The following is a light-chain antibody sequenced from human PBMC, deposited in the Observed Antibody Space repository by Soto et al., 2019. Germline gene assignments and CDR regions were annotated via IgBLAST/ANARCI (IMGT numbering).Light chain of an antibody. CDR1: QSISTH. CDR3: QQYNSYST. V-gene: IGKV1-39*01. Sequence: DIQMTQSPSSLSASVGDRVTITCRASQSISTHLNWYQQKPGKAPNLLIYAASSLQSGVPSRFSGSGSGTDFTLTISSLQPDDFATYYCQQYNSYSTFGQGTKVEIK. CDR2: AAS. J-gene: IGKJ1*01.